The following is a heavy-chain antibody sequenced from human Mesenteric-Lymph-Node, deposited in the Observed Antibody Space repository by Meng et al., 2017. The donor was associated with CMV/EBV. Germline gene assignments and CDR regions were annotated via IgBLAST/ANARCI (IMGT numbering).Heavy chain of an antibody. V-gene: IGHV3-30-3*01. D-gene: IGHD2-15*01. CDR3: ASPLSGPFDY. CDR2: ISYDGSIK. Sequence: GESLKISCAASRFTFSIYAMHWVRQAPGKGLEWVAAISYDGSIKNYADSVKGRFTISRDNSKSTLFLQMNSLRVEDTAVYYCASPLSGPFDYWGQGTLVTVPS. J-gene: IGHJ4*02. CDR1: RFTFSIYA.